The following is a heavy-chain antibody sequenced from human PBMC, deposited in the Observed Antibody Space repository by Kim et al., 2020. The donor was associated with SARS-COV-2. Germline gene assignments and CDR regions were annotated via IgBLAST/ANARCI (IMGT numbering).Heavy chain of an antibody. CDR3: ARDPDTPTDLDF. CDR2: VNGDHGGT. J-gene: IGHJ4*02. Sequence: ASVKVSCKASGYAFTDYFIHWIRLVPGHRPEWVGWVNGDHGGTRYSEKFQGRITLTRDTSVSTAYMELSSLESGDTAIYYCARDPDTPTDLDFWGQGTL. V-gene: IGHV1-2*02. CDR1: GYAFTDYF.